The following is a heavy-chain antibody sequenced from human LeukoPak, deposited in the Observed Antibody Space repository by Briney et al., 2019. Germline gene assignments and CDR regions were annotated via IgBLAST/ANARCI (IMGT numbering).Heavy chain of an antibody. D-gene: IGHD3-9*01. Sequence: GGSLRLSCAASGFTFDDYGMSWGRQAPGKGLEWVSGINWNGGSTGYADSVEGRFTISRDNAKNSLYLQMNSLRAEDTALYYCARGALYYDISTGYQSDYWGQGTLVTVSS. J-gene: IGHJ4*02. V-gene: IGHV3-20*04. CDR1: GFTFDDYG. CDR3: ARGALYYDISTGYQSDY. CDR2: INWNGGST.